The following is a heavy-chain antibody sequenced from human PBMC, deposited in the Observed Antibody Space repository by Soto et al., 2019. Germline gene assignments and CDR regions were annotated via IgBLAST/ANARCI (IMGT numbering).Heavy chain of an antibody. D-gene: IGHD3-16*01. Sequence: ASVKVSCKASGYTFTSYGISWVRQAPGQGLEWMGWISAYNGNTNYAQKFQGWVTMTRDTSISTAYMELSRLRSDDTAVYYCARDLTNWGSNYYYGMDFWGQATMVSVSS. CDR3: ARDLTNWGSNYYYGMDF. CDR2: ISAYNGNT. CDR1: GYTFTSYG. V-gene: IGHV1-18*01. J-gene: IGHJ6*02.